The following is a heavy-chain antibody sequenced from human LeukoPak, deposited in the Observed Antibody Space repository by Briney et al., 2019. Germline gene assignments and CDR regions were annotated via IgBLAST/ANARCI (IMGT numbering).Heavy chain of an antibody. CDR2: IYYSGRT. J-gene: IGHJ4*02. V-gene: IGHV4-59*08. D-gene: IGHD4-17*01. Sequence: SETLSLTCTVSGGSVSSYYWGWIRQPPGKGLEWIGYIYYSGRTNYNPSLKSRATMSVDTSKNQFSLKVSSVTAADTAVYYCARHPYGDYALDYWGQGILVTVSS. CDR3: ARHPYGDYALDY. CDR1: GGSVSSYY.